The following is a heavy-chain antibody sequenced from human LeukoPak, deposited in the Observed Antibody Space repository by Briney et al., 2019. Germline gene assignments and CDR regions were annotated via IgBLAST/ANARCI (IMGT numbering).Heavy chain of an antibody. CDR2: INPNSGGT. V-gene: IGHV1-2*02. Sequence: ASVKVSCKASGYAFTGYYMHWVRQAPGQGLEWMGWINPNSGGTNYAQNFQDRVTMTRDTSISTAYMELSRLRSDDTAVYYCARGNDFSNSGPLLDYWGQGTLVTVSS. D-gene: IGHD4-11*01. CDR3: ARGNDFSNSGPLLDY. J-gene: IGHJ4*02. CDR1: GYAFTGYY.